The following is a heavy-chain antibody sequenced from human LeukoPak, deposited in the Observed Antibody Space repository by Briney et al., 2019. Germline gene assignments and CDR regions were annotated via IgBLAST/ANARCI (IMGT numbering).Heavy chain of an antibody. CDR3: AREKYYYDSSGQDYYYYYMDV. J-gene: IGHJ6*03. CDR1: GGSISSSSYY. CDR2: IYYSGST. Sequence: SETLSLTCTVSGGSISSSSYYWSWIRQPPGKGLEWIGYIYYSGSTNYNPSLKSRVTISVDTSKNQFSLKLSSVTAADTAVYYCAREKYYYDSSGQDYYYYYMDVWGKGTTVTVSS. D-gene: IGHD3-22*01. V-gene: IGHV4-61*01.